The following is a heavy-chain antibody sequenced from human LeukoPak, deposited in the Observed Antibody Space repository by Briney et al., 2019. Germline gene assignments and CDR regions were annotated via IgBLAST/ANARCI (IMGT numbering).Heavy chain of an antibody. CDR2: IYDNGNT. J-gene: IGHJ4*02. D-gene: IGHD3-16*01. V-gene: IGHV4-59*01. Sequence: SETLSLTCSVSGGSISGYWSWIRQPPGKGLEWIGYIYDNGNTNYNPSLKSRVTMSVDTSKNQFSMKLSSVTAADTATYYCARETRLTGFFGGLGFNYWGQGTLVTVSS. CDR3: ARETRLTGFFGGLGFNY. CDR1: GGSISGY.